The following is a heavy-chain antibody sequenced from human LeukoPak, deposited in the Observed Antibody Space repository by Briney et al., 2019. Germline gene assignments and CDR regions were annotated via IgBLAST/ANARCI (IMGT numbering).Heavy chain of an antibody. CDR2: ISGSGGST. J-gene: IGHJ5*02. Sequence: PGGSLRLSCAASGFTLSSYGMSWVRQAPGKGLEWVSAISGSGGSTYYADSVKGRFTISRDNSKNTLYLQMNSLRAEDTAVYYCAKDRKRYYDILTGYFDPWGQGTLVTVSS. CDR3: AKDRKRYYDILTGYFDP. V-gene: IGHV3-23*01. D-gene: IGHD3-9*01. CDR1: GFTLSSYG.